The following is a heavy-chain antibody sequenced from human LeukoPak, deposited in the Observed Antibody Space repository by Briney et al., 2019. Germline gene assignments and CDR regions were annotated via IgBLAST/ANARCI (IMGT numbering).Heavy chain of an antibody. J-gene: IGHJ4*02. D-gene: IGHD6-19*01. CDR2: ISSSGTTI. V-gene: IGHV3-48*01. CDR1: GFSFSNYD. Sequence: PGGSLRLSCAASGFSFSNYDMNWVRQAPGKGLEWVSYISSSGTTIYYVDSVSGRFIISRDNANNSLYLQMNSLRADDTAVYYCASGWGFQDYWGQGTLVTVSS. CDR3: ASGWGFQDY.